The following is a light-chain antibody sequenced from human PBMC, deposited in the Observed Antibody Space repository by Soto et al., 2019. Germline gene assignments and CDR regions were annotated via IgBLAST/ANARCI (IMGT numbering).Light chain of an antibody. CDR3: QQYGGSPSIT. CDR2: GES. V-gene: IGKV3-20*01. CDR1: QILSSNY. Sequence: IGLTRSPGTLPFRQGERATLSCRASQILSSNYLAWYQQKPGQAPRLLIYGESRRATGIPDRFSGSGSGTDFTLAIRRLEHAESAVYYCQQYGGSPSITFGQGTRLEIK. J-gene: IGKJ5*01.